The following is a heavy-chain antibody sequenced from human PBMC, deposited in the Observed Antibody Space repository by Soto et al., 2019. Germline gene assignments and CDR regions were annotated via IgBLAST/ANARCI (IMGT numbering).Heavy chain of an antibody. D-gene: IGHD3-10*01. Sequence: PSETLSLTCAVYGGSFSGYYWSWIRQPPGKGLEWIGEINHSGSTNYNPSLKSRVTISVDTSKNQFSLKLSSVTAADTAVYYCARACLRPNYGSGSYYVKYYGMDVWGQGTTVT. CDR1: GGSFSGYY. J-gene: IGHJ6*02. CDR2: INHSGST. CDR3: ARACLRPNYGSGSYYVKYYGMDV. V-gene: IGHV4-34*01.